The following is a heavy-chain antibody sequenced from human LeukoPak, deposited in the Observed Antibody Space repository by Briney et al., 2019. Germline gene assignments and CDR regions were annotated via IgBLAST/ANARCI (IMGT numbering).Heavy chain of an antibody. D-gene: IGHD6-13*01. V-gene: IGHV3-21*01. J-gene: IGHJ3*02. CDR3: ARAGSSSWSHAFDI. CDR1: GFTFTKYW. CDR2: ISSSSSYI. Sequence: GGSLRLSCAASGFTFTKYWMSWVRQATGKGLEWVSSISSSSSYIYYADSVKGRFTISRDNAKNSLYLQMNSLRAEDTAVYYCARAGSSSWSHAFDIWGQGTMVTVSS.